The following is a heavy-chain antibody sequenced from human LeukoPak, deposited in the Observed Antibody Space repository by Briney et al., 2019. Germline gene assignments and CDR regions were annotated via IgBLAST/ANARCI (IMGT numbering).Heavy chain of an antibody. CDR3: ARVYTREEFDY. CDR2: FDPEDGET. CDR1: GYTLTELS. V-gene: IGHV1-24*01. Sequence: ASVKVSCKVSGYTLTELSMHWVRQAPGKGLEWMGGFDPEDGETIYAQKFQGRVTITADESTSTAYMELSSLRSEDTAVYYCARVYTREEFDYWGQGTLVTVSS. J-gene: IGHJ4*02. D-gene: IGHD1-26*01.